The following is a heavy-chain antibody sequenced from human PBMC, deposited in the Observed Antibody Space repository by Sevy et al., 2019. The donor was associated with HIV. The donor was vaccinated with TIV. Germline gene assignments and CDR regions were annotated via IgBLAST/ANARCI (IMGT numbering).Heavy chain of an antibody. J-gene: IGHJ4*02. CDR1: GFTVSSNY. CDR2: IYSGGST. V-gene: IGHV3-53*01. CDR3: ARVETSSGWTFDY. Sequence: GGSLRLSCAASGFTVSSNYMSRVRQAPGKGLEWVSVIYSGGSTYYADSVKGRFTISRDNSKNTPYLQMNSLRAEDTAVYYCARVETSSGWTFDYWGQGTLVTVSS. D-gene: IGHD6-19*01.